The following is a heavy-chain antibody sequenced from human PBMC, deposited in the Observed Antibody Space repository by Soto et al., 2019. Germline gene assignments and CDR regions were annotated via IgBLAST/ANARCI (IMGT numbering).Heavy chain of an antibody. CDR2: IYSGGST. Sequence: EVQLVESGGGLVQPGGSLRLSCAASGFTVSSNYMSWVRQAPGKGLEWVSVIYSGGSTYYADSVKGRFTISRENSKNTLYLQMNSLRAEDTAVYYCARPFGECSGGSCYPYYYYYMDVWGKGTTVTVSS. CDR3: ARPFGECSGGSCYPYYYYYMDV. CDR1: GFTVSSNY. J-gene: IGHJ6*03. V-gene: IGHV3-66*04. D-gene: IGHD2-15*01.